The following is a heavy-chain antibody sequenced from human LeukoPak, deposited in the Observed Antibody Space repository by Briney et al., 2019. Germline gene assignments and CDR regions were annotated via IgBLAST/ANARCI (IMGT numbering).Heavy chain of an antibody. Sequence: GASVKVSCKASGYTFTSYGISWVRQAPGQGLEWMGWISAYNGNTNYAQKLQGRVTMTTDTSTSTAYMELRSLRSDDTAVYYCARVRRVATISDYLDYWGQGTLVTVSS. V-gene: IGHV1-18*01. J-gene: IGHJ4*02. CDR1: GYTFTSYG. CDR3: ARVRRVATISDYLDY. D-gene: IGHD5-24*01. CDR2: ISAYNGNT.